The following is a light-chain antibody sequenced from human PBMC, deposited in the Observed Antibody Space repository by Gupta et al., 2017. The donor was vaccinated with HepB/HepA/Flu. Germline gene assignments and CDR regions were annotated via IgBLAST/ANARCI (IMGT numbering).Light chain of an antibody. V-gene: IGKV1-5*03. CDR3: QQYSTYPLT. CDR2: QES. J-gene: IGKJ3*01. CDR1: QSLNNW. Sequence: DIQMTQSPSTLSASVGDRVIITCRASQSLNNWLAWYQQKPGKAPKFLIYQESTLEVGVPSRFSGSGSGTEFTLTISSLQPDDFATYYCQQYSTYPLTFGHGTNVDVK.